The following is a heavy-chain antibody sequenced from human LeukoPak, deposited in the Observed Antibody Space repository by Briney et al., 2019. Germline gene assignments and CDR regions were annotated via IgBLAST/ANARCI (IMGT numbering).Heavy chain of an antibody. CDR1: GFTFSSYS. J-gene: IGHJ4*02. Sequence: GGSLRLSCAASGFTFSSYSMNWVRQAPGKGLEWVSSISSSSSYISYADSVKGRFTISRDNAKNSLYLQMNSLRAEDTAVYYCARESAYYDSSGYYWGATRYFDYWGQGTLVTVSS. V-gene: IGHV3-21*01. CDR2: ISSSSSYI. D-gene: IGHD3-22*01. CDR3: ARESAYYDSSGYYWGATRYFDY.